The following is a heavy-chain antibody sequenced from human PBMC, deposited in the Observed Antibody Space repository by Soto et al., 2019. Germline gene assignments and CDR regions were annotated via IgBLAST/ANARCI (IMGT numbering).Heavy chain of an antibody. V-gene: IGHV3-74*01. CDR3: ARGVGDYGDY. D-gene: IGHD1-26*01. Sequence: EVQLVESGGGLVQPGGSLRLSCAASGFTFSNYWMHWVRQAPGKGLVWVSRINSDGSSISYADSVKGRFTISRDNAKNTLYLQRNSLRAEDTAVYSCARGVGDYGDYWGQGTLVTVSS. CDR1: GFTFSNYW. CDR2: INSDGSSI. J-gene: IGHJ4*02.